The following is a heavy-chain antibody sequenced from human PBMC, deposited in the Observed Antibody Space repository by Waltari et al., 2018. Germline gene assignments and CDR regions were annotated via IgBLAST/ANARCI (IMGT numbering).Heavy chain of an antibody. J-gene: IGHJ4*02. D-gene: IGHD3-10*01. Sequence: EVQLVQSGAEVKKPGASLRLSCKGSGYPVTSYWINWVRQMPGKGREWMGRIDPTDSETHYNPSFQGHVTISADKSTSTAYVQWNSLKASDTATYYCVRGVGSPGDYWGQGTLVTVSS. CDR2: IDPTDSET. CDR3: VRGVGSPGDY. V-gene: IGHV5-10-1*03. CDR1: GYPVTSYW.